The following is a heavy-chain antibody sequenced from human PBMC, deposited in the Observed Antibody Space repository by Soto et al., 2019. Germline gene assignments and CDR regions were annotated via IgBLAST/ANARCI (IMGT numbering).Heavy chain of an antibody. V-gene: IGHV5-51*01. CDR2: VYPFDSDT. Sequence: VASRKISCKVSGYSFTSYWIGWVRQIPGKGLEWMGIVYPFDSDTRYSPSFQGQVTISADKSISTAYLQWSSLKASDTAMYYCARLYCSGGSCYSLEDYYDSSGYIFFDYWGQGTLVTVSS. J-gene: IGHJ4*02. CDR3: ARLYCSGGSCYSLEDYYDSSGYIFFDY. CDR1: GYSFTSYW. D-gene: IGHD2-15*01.